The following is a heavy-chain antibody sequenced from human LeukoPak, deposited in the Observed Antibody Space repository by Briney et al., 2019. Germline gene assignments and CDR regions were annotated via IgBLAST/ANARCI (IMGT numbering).Heavy chain of an antibody. Sequence: GGSLRLSCSASGFSFSDYDMNWVRQAPGKGLEWVSAISGRSSHIYYGESVKGRFTISRDNARNSLYLQMDSLGVEDTAVYYCGRAFPPLRTSSAGDLWGQGTLVIVSS. CDR1: GFSFSDYD. CDR2: ISGRSSHI. D-gene: IGHD3-16*01. CDR3: GRAFPPLRTSSAGDL. J-gene: IGHJ1*01. V-gene: IGHV3-21*01.